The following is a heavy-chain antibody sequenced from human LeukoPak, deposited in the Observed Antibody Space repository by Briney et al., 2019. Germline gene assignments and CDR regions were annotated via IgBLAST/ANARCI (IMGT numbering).Heavy chain of an antibody. J-gene: IGHJ6*03. V-gene: IGHV1-18*01. CDR3: ARDLDVVVPAALPPGDYYYMDV. Sequence: ASVKVSCKASGYTFTSYGISWVRQAPGQGLEWMGWISAYNGNTNYAQKLQGRVTVTTDTSTSTAYMELRSLRSDDTAVYYCARDLDVVVPAALPPGDYYYMDVWGKGTTVTVSS. CDR2: ISAYNGNT. CDR1: GYTFTSYG. D-gene: IGHD2-2*01.